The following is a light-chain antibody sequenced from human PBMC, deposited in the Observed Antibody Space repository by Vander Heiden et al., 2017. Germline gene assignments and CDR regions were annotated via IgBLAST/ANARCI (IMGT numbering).Light chain of an antibody. CDR1: QSVSSSY. J-gene: IGKJ3*01. CDR3: QHYGSSPFT. CDR2: ATS. V-gene: IGKV3-20*01. Sequence: EIGFTQSPGTLSLSPGERATLPRRASQSVSSSYVAWYKQKPGQAPRLLIYATSSRATGIPDRVSGSGSGTDFTLTISRLEPEDFAVYYCQHYGSSPFTFGRGTKVDIK.